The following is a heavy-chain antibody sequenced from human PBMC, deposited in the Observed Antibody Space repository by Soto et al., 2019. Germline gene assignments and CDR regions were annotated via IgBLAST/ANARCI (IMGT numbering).Heavy chain of an antibody. CDR1: GFSFSPAW. CDR3: IWQQDFYYGKAV. V-gene: IGHV3-15*07. CDR2: MKSYRGGGTT. D-gene: IGHD6-13*01. Sequence: EVQLVESGGGVVTPGGSLRLSCTGTGFSFSPAWMNWVRQAPGKGLEWVGRMKSYRGGGTTDYAATVQGRFTISRDDSKNTLYLQINSLKFEDTALYFCIWQQDFYYGKAVWCQGTTVTVSS. J-gene: IGHJ6*02.